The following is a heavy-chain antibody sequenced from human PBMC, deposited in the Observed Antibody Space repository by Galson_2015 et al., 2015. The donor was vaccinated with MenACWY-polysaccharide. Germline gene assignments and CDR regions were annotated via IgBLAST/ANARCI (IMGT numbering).Heavy chain of an antibody. CDR2: LYWGDDK. J-gene: IGHJ5*02. V-gene: IGHV2-5*02. CDR1: GFSLSTSGVH. D-gene: IGHD2-21*01. CDR3: ANRRDGDCGGSTCFPWFDP. Sequence: LALVKPTQTLTLTCTFSGFSLSTSGVHVGWIRQPPGKALEWHALLYWGDDKLYSPSLKCRLTITKDTSKNQVVLKMTNMDPVDTATYHCANRRDGDCGGSTCFPWFDPWGQGTVVTVSS.